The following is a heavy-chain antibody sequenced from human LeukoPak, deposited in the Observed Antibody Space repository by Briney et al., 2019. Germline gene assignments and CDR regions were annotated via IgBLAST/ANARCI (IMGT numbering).Heavy chain of an antibody. V-gene: IGHV3-33*08. Sequence: GGSLRLSCAASGFTFSSYSMNWVRQAPGKGLEWVAVIWYDGSNKYYADSVKGRFTISRDNSKNTLYLQMNGLRAEDTAVYYCARDSSYYFDYWGQGTLVTVSS. CDR2: IWYDGSNK. CDR3: ARDSSYYFDY. CDR1: GFTFSSYS. D-gene: IGHD3-10*01. J-gene: IGHJ4*02.